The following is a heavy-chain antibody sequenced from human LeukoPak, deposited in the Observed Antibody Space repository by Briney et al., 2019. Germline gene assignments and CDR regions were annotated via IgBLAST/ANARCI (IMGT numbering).Heavy chain of an antibody. J-gene: IGHJ6*04. CDR1: GYTFTGYY. CDR2: INPNSGGT. D-gene: IGHD2-2*01. Sequence: SVKVSCKASGYTFTGYYMHWVRQAPGQGLEWMGWINPNSGGTNYAQKFQGRVTMTRDTSISTAYMELSRLRSDDTAVYYCARVQGRVAQRGNNVVVPAAIALDVWGKGTTVTVSS. CDR3: ARVQGRVAQRGNNVVVPAAIALDV. V-gene: IGHV1-2*02.